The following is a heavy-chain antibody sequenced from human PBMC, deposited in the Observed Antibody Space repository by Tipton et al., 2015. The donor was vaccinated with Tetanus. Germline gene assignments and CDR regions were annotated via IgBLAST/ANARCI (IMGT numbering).Heavy chain of an antibody. D-gene: IGHD5-12*01. CDR3: ARVATPSPGGYYYYYMDV. Sequence: TLSLTCTVSGGSISSGGYYWSWIRQHPGKGLEWIGYIYYRGSTYHNPSLKSRVTISVDTSKNQFSLKLSSVTAADTAVYYCARVATPSPGGYYYYYMDVWGKGTTVTVSS. V-gene: IGHV4-31*03. CDR2: IYYRGST. J-gene: IGHJ6*03. CDR1: GGSISSGGYY.